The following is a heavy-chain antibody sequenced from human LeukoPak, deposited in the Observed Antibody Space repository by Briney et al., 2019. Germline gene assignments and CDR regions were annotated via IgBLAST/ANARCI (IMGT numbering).Heavy chain of an antibody. J-gene: IGHJ4*02. Sequence: SETLSLTCTVSGGSFSSYYWSWIRQSPGKGLEWIGYIYYSGSTNYNPSLKSRVTISVDTSKNQFSLKLSSLTAADTAVYFCARFGHSSWYPPPAGPIGNWGQGTLVTVSS. CDR2: IYYSGST. D-gene: IGHD6-13*01. CDR1: GGSFSSYY. CDR3: ARFGHSSWYPPPAGPIGN. V-gene: IGHV4-59*12.